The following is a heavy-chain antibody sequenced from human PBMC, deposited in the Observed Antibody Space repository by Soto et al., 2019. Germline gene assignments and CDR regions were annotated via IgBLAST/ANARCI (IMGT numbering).Heavy chain of an antibody. D-gene: IGHD2-15*01. V-gene: IGHV1-8*01. J-gene: IGHJ6*02. CDR1: GYTFTSYD. Sequence: QVQLVQSGAEVKKPGASVKVSCKASGYTFTSYDINWVRQATGQGLEWMGWMNPNSCNTGYAQKFQGRVTMTRNTSIRTAYMELSSLRSEDTAVYYCARVWKLLNYYYYGMDVWGQGTTVTVSS. CDR2: MNPNSCNT. CDR3: ARVWKLLNYYYYGMDV.